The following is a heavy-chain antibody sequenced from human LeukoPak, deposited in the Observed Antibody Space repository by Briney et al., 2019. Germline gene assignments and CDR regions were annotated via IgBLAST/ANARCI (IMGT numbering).Heavy chain of an antibody. CDR2: ISSNGGGT. CDR1: GFTISSYA. V-gene: IGHV3-64D*06. D-gene: IGHD5-24*01. Sequence: PGGTLSLSCSVSGFTISSYAKHWVRNAQGPGKEYVSAISSNGGGTYYEDSVKGRFTISRDNSKNTLYLQMSSLRAEDTAVYYCVKAPHGEPNNWFDPWGQGTLVTVSP. CDR3: VKAPHGEPNNWFDP. J-gene: IGHJ5*02.